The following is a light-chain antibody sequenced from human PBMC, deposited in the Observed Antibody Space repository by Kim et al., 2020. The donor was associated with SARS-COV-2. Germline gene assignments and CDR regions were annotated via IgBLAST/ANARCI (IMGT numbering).Light chain of an antibody. V-gene: IGKV1-16*01. J-gene: IGKJ1*01. CDR3: QQYRFYAPT. CDR1: QDIHQH. CDR2: ATS. Sequence: ASVGDRVTITCRASQDIHQHLAWFQQKPGKAPKSLIFATSTLQTGVPSRFSGSRSGTDFTLTISTLQPEDSATYYCQQYRFYAPTFGQGTKVDIK.